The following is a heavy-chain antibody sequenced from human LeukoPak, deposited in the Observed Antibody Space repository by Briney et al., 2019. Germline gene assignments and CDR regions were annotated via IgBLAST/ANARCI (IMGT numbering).Heavy chain of an antibody. D-gene: IGHD3-22*01. CDR1: GYTFTGYY. V-gene: IGHV1-2*02. CDR3: ARGYYYDSSGSWPDY. CDR2: INPNSGGT. Sequence: ASVKVSCKASGYTFTGYYMHWARQAPGQGLEWMGWINPNSGGTNYAQKFQGRVTMTRDTSISTAYMELSRLRSDDTAVYYCARGYYYDSSGSWPDYWGQGTLVTVSS. J-gene: IGHJ4*02.